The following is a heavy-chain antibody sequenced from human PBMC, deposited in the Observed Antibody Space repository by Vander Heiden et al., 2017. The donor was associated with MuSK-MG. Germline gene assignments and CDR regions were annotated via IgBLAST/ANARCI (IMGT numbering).Heavy chain of an antibody. V-gene: IGHV1-46*03. CDR3: ARENGGYYFDF. J-gene: IGHJ4*02. CDR1: GYTFTSYY. CDR2: INTSGGGP. Sequence: QVQLVQSGPEVKKPGASVKVSCKASGYTFTSYYIHWVRQAPGQGVEWMGIINTSGGGPTYAQKFQGRVTMTRDTSTSTVYMELSSLRSDDTAVYYCARENGGYYFDFWGQGTLVTVSS. D-gene: IGHD2-15*01.